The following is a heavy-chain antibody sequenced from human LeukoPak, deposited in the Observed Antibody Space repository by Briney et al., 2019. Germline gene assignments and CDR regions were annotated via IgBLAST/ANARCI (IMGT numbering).Heavy chain of an antibody. V-gene: IGHV3-20*04. CDR3: ARVRYGSGSCYNYYYYYMDV. Sequence: GGSLRLSCAASGFTFDDYGMSWVRQAPGKGLEWVSGINWNGGSTGYADSVKGRFTISRDNAKNSLYLQMNSLRAEDTALYYCARVRYGSGSCYNYYYYYMDVWGKGTTVTVSS. CDR2: INWNGGST. J-gene: IGHJ6*03. CDR1: GFTFDDYG. D-gene: IGHD3-10*01.